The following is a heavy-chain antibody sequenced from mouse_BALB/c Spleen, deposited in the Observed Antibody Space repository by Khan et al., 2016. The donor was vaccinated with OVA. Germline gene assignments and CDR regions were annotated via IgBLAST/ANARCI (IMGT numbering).Heavy chain of an antibody. Sequence: VKLQESGAELAKPGASVKMSCKASGYTFINYWMPWVKQRPGQGLEWIGYINPSTGYTEYNQKFKDKATLTADKSSSTAYMQLSSLTSEDSAVYYCARRGLRWDFDYWGQGTTLTVSS. CDR3: ARRGLRWDFDY. CDR2: INPSTGYT. CDR1: GYTFINYW. V-gene: IGHV1-7*01. J-gene: IGHJ2*01. D-gene: IGHD1-1*01.